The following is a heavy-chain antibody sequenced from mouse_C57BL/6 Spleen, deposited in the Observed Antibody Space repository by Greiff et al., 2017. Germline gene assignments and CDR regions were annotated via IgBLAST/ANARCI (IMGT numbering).Heavy chain of an antibody. CDR1: GYTFTSYW. J-gene: IGHJ2*01. CDR2: IDPSDSET. D-gene: IGHD1-1*01. Sequence: VQLQQPGAELVRPGSSVKLSCKASGYTFTSYWMHWVKQRPIQGLEWIGNIDPSDSETTYNQKFKDKATLTVDKSYSTAYMQLSSLTSEDTAVYYCARSGDYGYYFDYWGQGTTLTVSS. V-gene: IGHV1-52*01. CDR3: ARSGDYGYYFDY.